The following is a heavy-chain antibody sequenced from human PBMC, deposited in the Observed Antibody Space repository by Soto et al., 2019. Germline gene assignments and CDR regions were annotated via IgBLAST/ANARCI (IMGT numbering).Heavy chain of an antibody. CDR1: GFTFSSYW. V-gene: IGHV3-74*01. J-gene: IGHJ4*02. CDR3: AKDTRFLSVANPFDY. Sequence: GGSLRLSCAASGFTFSSYWMHWVRQAPGKGLVWVSRINSDGSSTSYADSVKGRFTISRDNAKNTLYLQMNSLRAEDTAVYYCAKDTRFLSVANPFDYWGQGTLVTVSS. D-gene: IGHD3-16*02. CDR2: INSDGSST.